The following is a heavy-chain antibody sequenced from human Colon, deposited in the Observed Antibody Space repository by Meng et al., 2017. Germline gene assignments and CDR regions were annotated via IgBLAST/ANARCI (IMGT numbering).Heavy chain of an antibody. CDR3: AKLYYEGYFDY. J-gene: IGHJ4*02. Sequence: GESLKISCAASGFTFDDYGMSWVRQAPGKGLEWVSGIKWNGGSTGYADSVKGRFTISRDNAKNSLYLQMNSLRAEDTALYYCAKLYYEGYFDYWGQGTLVTVSS. CDR1: GFTFDDYG. CDR2: IKWNGGST. V-gene: IGHV3-20*04. D-gene: IGHD3-22*01.